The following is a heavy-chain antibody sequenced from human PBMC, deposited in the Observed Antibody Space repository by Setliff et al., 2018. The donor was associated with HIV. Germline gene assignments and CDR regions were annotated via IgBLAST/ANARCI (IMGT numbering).Heavy chain of an antibody. CDR2: IYTSGST. CDR3: AREVQGLQFFEWSPARPPYYYYVDV. CDR1: GGSISSYY. J-gene: IGHJ6*03. D-gene: IGHD3-3*01. V-gene: IGHV4-4*07. Sequence: SETLSLTCTVSGGSISSYYWSWIRQPAGKGLEWIGRIYTSGSTNYNPSLKSRVTMSVDTSKNQFSLKLSSVTAADTAVYYCAREVQGLQFFEWSPARPPYYYYVDVWGKGTTVTVSS.